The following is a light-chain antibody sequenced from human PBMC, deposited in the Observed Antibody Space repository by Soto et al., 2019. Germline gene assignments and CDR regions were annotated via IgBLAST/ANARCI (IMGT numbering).Light chain of an antibody. J-gene: IGKJ4*01. CDR1: QSIRNF. Sequence: ETVLTQSPVTLSLSPGERATLSCRASQSIRNFLAWYQQKPGQAPRLLIYDTSNRATGIPARFSGSGSGTDFTLTISSLEPEDCAVYYCQQRSSWLTFGGGTKVEIK. V-gene: IGKV3-11*01. CDR3: QQRSSWLT. CDR2: DTS.